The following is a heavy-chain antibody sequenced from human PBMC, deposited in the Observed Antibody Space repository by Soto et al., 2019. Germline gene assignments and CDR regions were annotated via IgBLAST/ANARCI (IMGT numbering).Heavy chain of an antibody. CDR3: ARVPYYYDSSGYSY. J-gene: IGHJ4*02. D-gene: IGHD3-22*01. V-gene: IGHV1-69*13. Sequence: AASVKVSCKASGGTFSSYAISWVRQAPGQGLEWMGGIIPIFGTANYAQKFQGRVTITADESTSTAYMELSSLRSEDTAVYYCARVPYYYDSSGYSYWGQGTLVTVSS. CDR2: IIPIFGTA. CDR1: GGTFSSYA.